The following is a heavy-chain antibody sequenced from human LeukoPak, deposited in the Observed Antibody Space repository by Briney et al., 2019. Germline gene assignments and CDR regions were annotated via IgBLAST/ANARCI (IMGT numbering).Heavy chain of an antibody. V-gene: IGHV3-64*01. D-gene: IGHD1-26*01. CDR3: ARGKHSGSYPLDY. CDR1: GFTFSSYA. CDR2: ISSNGGST. J-gene: IGHJ4*02. Sequence: GGSLRLSCAASGFTFSSYAMHWVRQAPGKGLEYVSAISSNGGSTYYANSVKGRFTISRDNSKNTLYLQMGSLRAEDMAVYYCARGKHSGSYPLDYWGQGTLVTVSS.